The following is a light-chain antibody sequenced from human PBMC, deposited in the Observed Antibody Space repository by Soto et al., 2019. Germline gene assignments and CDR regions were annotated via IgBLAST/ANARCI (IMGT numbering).Light chain of an antibody. Sequence: EIVLTQSPDTLSVSPWERATLSCRASQTVSSNLAWYQQKPGQAPRLLIYGASTRATGIPARFSGSGSGTEFTLTISSLQSEDFAVYYCQQYNNWPLTFGQGTKVDIK. J-gene: IGKJ1*01. CDR3: QQYNNWPLT. CDR1: QTVSSN. CDR2: GAS. V-gene: IGKV3-15*01.